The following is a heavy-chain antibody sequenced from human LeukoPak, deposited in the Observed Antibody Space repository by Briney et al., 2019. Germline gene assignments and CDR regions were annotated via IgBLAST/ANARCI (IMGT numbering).Heavy chain of an antibody. Sequence: SVNVSCKASGGTFSSYAISWVRQAPGQGLEWMGRIIPIFGTANYAQKFQGRVTITADESTSTAYMELSSLRSEDTAVYYCARDQEYYYDSSGLNWFDPWGQGTLVTVSS. V-gene: IGHV1-69*13. CDR3: ARDQEYYYDSSGLNWFDP. CDR1: GGTFSSYA. J-gene: IGHJ5*02. D-gene: IGHD3-22*01. CDR2: IIPIFGTA.